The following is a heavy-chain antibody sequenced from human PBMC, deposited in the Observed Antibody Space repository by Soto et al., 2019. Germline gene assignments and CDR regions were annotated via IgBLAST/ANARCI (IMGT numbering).Heavy chain of an antibody. CDR2: VSHHGTS. V-gene: IGHV4-34*01. CDR3: ARGQSAVDVFFPTPVPFGP. J-gene: IGHJ5*02. D-gene: IGHD1-1*01. Sequence: LTCVVYDGSLTEYHWSGVRQTPGKGLEWIGEVSHHGTSHYNPSLGSRGIMSFDTSKDQFSLTLQSVTAADTGIYYCARGQSAVDVFFPTPVPFGPWGPGTPVNVSS. CDR1: DGSLTEYH.